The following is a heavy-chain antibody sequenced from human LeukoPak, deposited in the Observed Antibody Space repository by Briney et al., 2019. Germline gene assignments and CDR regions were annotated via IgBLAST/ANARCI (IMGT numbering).Heavy chain of an antibody. V-gene: IGHV4-34*01. CDR3: AVRPSGGGGHGFDP. D-gene: IGHD6-25*01. J-gene: IGHJ5*02. CDR2: INHSGSS. Sequence: SETLSLTCAVYGGSFSGYSWSWLRQPPGKGLGWIGEINHSGSSNYNPSLKSRVTISVDTSKNQFSLKLTSLTAADAAVYYCAVRPSGGGGHGFDPWGQGTLVTVSS. CDR1: GGSFSGYS.